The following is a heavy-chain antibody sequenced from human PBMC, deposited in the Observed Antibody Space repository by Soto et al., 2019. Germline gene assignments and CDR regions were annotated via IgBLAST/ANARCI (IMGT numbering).Heavy chain of an antibody. CDR3: ARDYVPYDILTGYSSRFDY. V-gene: IGHV1-18*01. CDR2: ISAYNGNT. J-gene: IGHJ4*02. Sequence: ASVKVSCKASGYTFTSYGISWVRQAPGQGLEWMGWISAYNGNTNYAQKLQGRVTMTTVTSTSTAYMELRSLRSDDTAVYYCARDYVPYDILTGYSSRFDYWGQGTLVTVSS. D-gene: IGHD3-9*01. CDR1: GYTFTSYG.